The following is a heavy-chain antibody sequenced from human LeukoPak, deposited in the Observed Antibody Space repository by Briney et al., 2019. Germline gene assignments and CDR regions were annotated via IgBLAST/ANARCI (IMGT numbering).Heavy chain of an antibody. V-gene: IGHV1-69*13. D-gene: IGHD6-6*01. J-gene: IGHJ6*02. CDR2: IIPIFGTA. Sequence: SVRVSCKASGGTFSSYAISWVRQAPGQGLEWMGGIIPIFGTANYAQKFQGRVTITADESTSTAYMELSSLRSEDTAVYYCARTVVYSTSSPYYYGMDVWGQGTTVTVSS. CDR3: ARTVVYSTSSPYYYGMDV. CDR1: GGTFSSYA.